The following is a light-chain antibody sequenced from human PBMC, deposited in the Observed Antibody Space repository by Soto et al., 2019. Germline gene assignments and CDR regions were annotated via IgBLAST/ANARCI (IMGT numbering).Light chain of an antibody. Sequence: QSVLTQPASVSGSPGQSITISCTGTSSEGGGYNYFSWYQQHPGKAPKLMIYDVSNRPSGVSNRFSGSKSGNTASLTISGLQAEDEADYYCSSYTSSSTLVFGTGTKVTVL. V-gene: IGLV2-14*01. J-gene: IGLJ1*01. CDR3: SSYTSSSTLV. CDR2: DVS. CDR1: SSEGGGYNY.